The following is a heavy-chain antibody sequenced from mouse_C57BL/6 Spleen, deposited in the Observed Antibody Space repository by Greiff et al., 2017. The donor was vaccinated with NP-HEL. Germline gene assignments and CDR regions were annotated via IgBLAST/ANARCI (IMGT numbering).Heavy chain of an antibody. V-gene: IGHV1-61*01. D-gene: IGHD1-1*01. CDR2: IYPSDSET. J-gene: IGHJ4*01. Sequence: QVQLQQPGAELVRPGSSVKLSCKASGYTFTSYWMDWVKQRPGQGLEWIGNIYPSDSETHYNQKFKDKATLTVDKSSSTAYMQLSSLTSEDSAVYYCARSGLYGYAMDYWGQGTSVTVSS. CDR3: ARSGLYGYAMDY. CDR1: GYTFTSYW.